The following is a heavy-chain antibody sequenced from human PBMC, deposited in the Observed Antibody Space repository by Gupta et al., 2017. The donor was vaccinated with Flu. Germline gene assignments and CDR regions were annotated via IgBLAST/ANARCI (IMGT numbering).Heavy chain of an antibody. Sequence: EVQLLESGVGLVQPGGSLRPSCAASGFTFTRYAITWVRQAPGKGLEWVSAISGSGGSTYYADSVKGRFTISRDNSKNTLYLQMNSLRAEDTAVYYCANEGDVWSGYHYAFDIWGQGTMVTVSS. J-gene: IGHJ3*02. V-gene: IGHV3-23*01. CDR3: ANEGDVWSGYHYAFDI. CDR1: GFTFTRYA. D-gene: IGHD3-3*01. CDR2: ISGSGGST.